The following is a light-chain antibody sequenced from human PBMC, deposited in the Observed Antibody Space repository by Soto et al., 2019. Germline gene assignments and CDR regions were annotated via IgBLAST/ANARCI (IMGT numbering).Light chain of an antibody. V-gene: IGLV2-14*01. CDR1: SSDIGAYNY. Sequence: QSVLTQPASVSGSPGQSITISCTGTSSDIGAYNYVSWYQQYPGKAPKLMIYGVTNRPSGVSNRFSGSKTGNTASLTISGPQAEDEADYYCFSHRSGDSHVFGNGTKVTV. J-gene: IGLJ1*01. CDR2: GVT. CDR3: FSHRSGDSHV.